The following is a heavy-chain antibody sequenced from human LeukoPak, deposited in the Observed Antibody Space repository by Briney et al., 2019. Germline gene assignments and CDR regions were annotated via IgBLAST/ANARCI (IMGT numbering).Heavy chain of an antibody. J-gene: IGHJ5*02. CDR3: ARGRGYSHSNWVDP. CDR1: GFTFGDYA. Sequence: GGSLRLSCTASGFTFGDYAMSWVRQAPGKGLEWVSVIYSGGTTYYVDSVKGRFTISRDNSKNTLYLQMNSLRAEDTAVYYCARGRGYSHSNWVDPWGQGTMVTVSA. V-gene: IGHV3-53*01. CDR2: IYSGGTT. D-gene: IGHD5-18*01.